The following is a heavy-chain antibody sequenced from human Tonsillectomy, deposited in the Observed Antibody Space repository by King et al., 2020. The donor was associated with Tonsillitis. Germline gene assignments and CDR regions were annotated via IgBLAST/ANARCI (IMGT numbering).Heavy chain of an antibody. CDR1: GFTFNSYP. V-gene: IGHV3-30*01. CDR3: ARGEGLELLPHAFDI. D-gene: IGHD1-26*01. Sequence: VQLVESGGGVVQPGGSLRLSCAASGFTFNSYPMHWVRQAPGKGLEWVAVISYDGSDKYNADSVKGRFTISRDNSKNTLRLQMNSLRAEDTAVYYCARGEGLELLPHAFDICGQGTMVTVSS. J-gene: IGHJ3*02. CDR2: ISYDGSDK.